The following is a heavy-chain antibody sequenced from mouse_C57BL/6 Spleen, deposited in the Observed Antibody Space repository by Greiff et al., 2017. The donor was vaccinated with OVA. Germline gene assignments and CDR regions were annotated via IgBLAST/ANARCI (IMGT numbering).Heavy chain of an antibody. J-gene: IGHJ4*01. CDR3: AFYYDYDGAMDY. D-gene: IGHD2-4*01. CDR2: IHPNSGST. Sequence: QVQLKQPGAELVKPGASVKLSCKASGYTFTSYWMHWVKQRPGQGLEWIGMIHPNSGSTNYNEKFKSKATLTVDKSSSTAYMQLSSLTSEDSAVYYCAFYYDYDGAMDYWGQGTSVTVSS. CDR1: GYTFTSYW. V-gene: IGHV1-64*01.